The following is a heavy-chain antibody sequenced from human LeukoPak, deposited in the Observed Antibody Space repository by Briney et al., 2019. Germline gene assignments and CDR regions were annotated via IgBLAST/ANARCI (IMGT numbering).Heavy chain of an antibody. CDR1: GFTFDDYA. V-gene: IGHV3-9*01. Sequence: PGGSLRLSCAASGFTFDDYAMHWVRQAPGKGLEWVSGISWNSGSIGYADSVKGRFTISRDNAKNSLYPQMNSLRAEDTALYYCAKDMGDSRLFDYWGQGTLVTVSS. D-gene: IGHD3-22*01. J-gene: IGHJ4*02. CDR2: ISWNSGSI. CDR3: AKDMGDSRLFDY.